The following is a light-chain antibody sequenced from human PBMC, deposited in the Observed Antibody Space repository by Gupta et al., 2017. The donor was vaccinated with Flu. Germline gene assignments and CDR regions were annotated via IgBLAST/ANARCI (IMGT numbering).Light chain of an antibody. J-gene: IGKJ2*01. CDR1: QSVGTY. CDR3: QKRSNWPPYT. CDR2: DAS. Sequence: EIVLTQSQATLSLSPGERATLSCRASQSVGTYLAWYHQKPGQTPRLLIYDASNRATGIPARFSGSGSGTDFTLTISSLEPEDFAVYYCQKRSNWPPYTFGQGTRLEI. V-gene: IGKV3-11*01.